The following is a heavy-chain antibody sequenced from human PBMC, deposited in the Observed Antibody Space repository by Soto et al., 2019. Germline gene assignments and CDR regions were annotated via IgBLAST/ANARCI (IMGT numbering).Heavy chain of an antibody. CDR3: ARPYCSGGSCYFNHAFDI. CDR2: IWYDGSNK. Sequence: WVAVIWYDGSNKYYADSVKGRFTIPRDNSKNTLYLQMNSLRAEDTAVYYCARPYCSGGSCYFNHAFDIWGQGTMVTVSS. D-gene: IGHD2-15*01. V-gene: IGHV3-33*01. J-gene: IGHJ3*02.